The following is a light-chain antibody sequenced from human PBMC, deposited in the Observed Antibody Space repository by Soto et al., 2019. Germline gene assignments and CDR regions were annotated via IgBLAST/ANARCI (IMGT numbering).Light chain of an antibody. J-gene: IGLJ1*01. CDR2: SQN. V-gene: IGLV1-44*01. Sequence: QAVVTQPPSASGTPGQRVIISCSGSSSNIGSNTVNWYQQLPGTAPKRLIYSQNQRPSGVPDRFSGSQSVTSASLAISGLQSEDEADYHCATWDDSLDGYVFGTGTKLTVL. CDR3: ATWDDSLDGYV. CDR1: SSNIGSNT.